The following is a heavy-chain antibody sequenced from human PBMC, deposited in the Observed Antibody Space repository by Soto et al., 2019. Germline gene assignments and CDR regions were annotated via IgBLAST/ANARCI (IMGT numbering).Heavy chain of an antibody. Sequence: GGSLRLSCAASGFTFSSYAMHWVRQAPGKGLEYVSAISSNGGSTYYANSVKGRFTISRDNSKNTLYLQMGSLRAEDMAVYYCARVPPPQQLVDYYGMDVWGQGTTVTVS. J-gene: IGHJ6*02. V-gene: IGHV3-64*01. CDR3: ARVPPPQQLVDYYGMDV. CDR1: GFTFSSYA. CDR2: ISSNGGST. D-gene: IGHD6-13*01.